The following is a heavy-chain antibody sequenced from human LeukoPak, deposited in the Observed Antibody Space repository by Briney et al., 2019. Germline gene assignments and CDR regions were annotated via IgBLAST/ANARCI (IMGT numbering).Heavy chain of an antibody. CDR3: ARDYGDYAVYFDY. Sequence: PEGSLRLSCAASGFTFSSYSMNWVRQAPGKGLEWVSSTSSSSSYIYYADSVKGRFTISRDNAKNSLYLQMNSLRAEDTAVYYCARDYGDYAVYFDYWGQGTLVTVSS. V-gene: IGHV3-21*01. CDR2: TSSSSSYI. D-gene: IGHD4-17*01. CDR1: GFTFSSYS. J-gene: IGHJ4*02.